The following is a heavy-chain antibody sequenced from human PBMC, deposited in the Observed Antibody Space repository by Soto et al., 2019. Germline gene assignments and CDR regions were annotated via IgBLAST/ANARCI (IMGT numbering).Heavy chain of an antibody. V-gene: IGHV1-18*01. Sequence: GASVKVSCKASGYTFTSYGISWVRQAPGQGLEWMGWISVYNGNTNYAQKLQGRVTMTADTSTSTAYMELRSLRSDDTAVYYCARSRYNWNYNWLDPWGQGTLVTVSS. J-gene: IGHJ5*02. CDR3: ARSRYNWNYNWLDP. CDR1: GYTFTSYG. D-gene: IGHD1-7*01. CDR2: ISVYNGNT.